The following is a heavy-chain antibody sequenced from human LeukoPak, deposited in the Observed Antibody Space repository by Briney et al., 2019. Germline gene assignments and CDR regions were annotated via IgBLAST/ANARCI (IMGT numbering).Heavy chain of an antibody. J-gene: IGHJ4*02. Sequence: ASVKVSCKVSGYTLTELSMHWVRQAPGKGLEWMGGIIPIFGTANYAQKFQGRVTITADESTSTAYMELSSLRSEDTAVYYCARREAYGALDYWGQGTLVTVSS. CDR2: IIPIFGTA. CDR1: GYTLTELS. D-gene: IGHD4-17*01. V-gene: IGHV1-69*13. CDR3: ARREAYGALDY.